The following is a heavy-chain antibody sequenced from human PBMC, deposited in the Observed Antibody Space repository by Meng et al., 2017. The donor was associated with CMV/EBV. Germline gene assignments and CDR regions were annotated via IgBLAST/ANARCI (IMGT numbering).Heavy chain of an antibody. Sequence: SETLSLTCTVSGGSISSYYWSWIRQPPGKGLEWIGYIYYSGSTNYNPSLKSRVTISVDTSKNQFSLKLSSVTAADTAVYYCARGISGYDFWSGYYTHLDYWGQGTLVTVSS. CDR2: IYYSGST. CDR3: ARGISGYDFWSGYYTHLDY. D-gene: IGHD3-3*01. CDR1: GGSISSYY. J-gene: IGHJ4*02. V-gene: IGHV4-59*01.